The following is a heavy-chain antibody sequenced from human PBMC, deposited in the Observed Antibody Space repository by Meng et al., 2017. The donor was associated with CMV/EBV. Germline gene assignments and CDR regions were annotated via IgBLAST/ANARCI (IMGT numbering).Heavy chain of an antibody. CDR2: IYYSGST. V-gene: IGHV4-59*05. D-gene: IGHD1-26*01. CDR3: ARRHSGSYYFDP. Sequence: PDTLPLTCTVSGGSISSHYWSWTRPLPGKGLAWIGLIYYSGSTYYTPSLKSRFTISVDTSKNQFSLKLSSVTAADTAVYYCARRHSGSYYFDPWGQGTLVTVSS. CDR1: GGSISSHY. J-gene: IGHJ5*02.